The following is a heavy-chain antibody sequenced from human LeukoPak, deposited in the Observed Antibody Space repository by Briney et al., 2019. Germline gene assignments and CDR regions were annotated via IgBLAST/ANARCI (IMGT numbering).Heavy chain of an antibody. CDR3: ARGDIVVVPAAWGY. V-gene: IGHV3-21*01. CDR2: ISSSSSYI. CDR1: GFTFSSYS. Sequence: EGSLRLSCAASGFTFSSYSMNWVRQAPGKGLEWVSSISSSSSYIYYADSVKGRFTISRDNAKNSLYLQMNSLRAEDTAVYYCARGDIVVVPAAWGYWGQGTLVTVSS. D-gene: IGHD2-2*01. J-gene: IGHJ4*02.